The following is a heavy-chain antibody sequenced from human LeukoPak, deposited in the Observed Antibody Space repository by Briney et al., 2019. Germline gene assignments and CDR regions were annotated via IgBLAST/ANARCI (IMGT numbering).Heavy chain of an antibody. V-gene: IGHV1-46*03. CDR2: INPSGGST. CDR1: GYTFTSYY. CDR3: ASLGGSYSSSSRPFDY. J-gene: IGHJ4*02. D-gene: IGHD6-6*01. Sequence: GESLKISCKGSGYTFTSYYMHWVRQAPGQGLEWMGIINPSGGSTSYAQKFQGRVTMTRDTSTSTVYMELSSLRSEDTAVYYCASLGGSYSSSSRPFDYWGQGTLVTVSS.